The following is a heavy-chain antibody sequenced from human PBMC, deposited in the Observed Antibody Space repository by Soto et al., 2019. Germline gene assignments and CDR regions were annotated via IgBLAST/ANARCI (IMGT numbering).Heavy chain of an antibody. D-gene: IGHD3-10*01. V-gene: IGHV4-30-2*01. CDR2: IYHSGST. Sequence: SETLSLTCAVSGGSISSGGYSWSWIRQPPGKGLEWIGYIYHSGSTYYNPSLKSRVTISVDRSKNQFSLKLSSVTAADTVVYYCARDRFGSGAHGWFDPWGQGTLVTVSS. CDR1: GGSISSGGYS. J-gene: IGHJ5*02. CDR3: ARDRFGSGAHGWFDP.